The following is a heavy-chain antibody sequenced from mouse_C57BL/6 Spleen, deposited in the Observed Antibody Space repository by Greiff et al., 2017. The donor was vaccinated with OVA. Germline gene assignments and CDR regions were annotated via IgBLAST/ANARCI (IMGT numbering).Heavy chain of an antibody. Sequence: QVQLQQPGAELVKPGASVKLSCTASGYTFTSYWMHWVKQRPGRGLEWIGRIDPNSGGTKYNEKFKSKATLTVDKPSSTAYMQLSSLTSEDSAVYDCASWVYDWGYYAMDDWGKGTSVTVSS. D-gene: IGHD2-12*01. V-gene: IGHV1-72*01. CDR3: ASWVYDWGYYAMDD. J-gene: IGHJ4*01. CDR2: IDPNSGGT. CDR1: GYTFTSYW.